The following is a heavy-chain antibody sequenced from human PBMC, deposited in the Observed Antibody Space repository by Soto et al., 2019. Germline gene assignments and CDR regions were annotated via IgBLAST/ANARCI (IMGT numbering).Heavy chain of an antibody. CDR2: ISSSSSYI. CDR3: ARESAVTFEYFQH. J-gene: IGHJ1*01. Sequence: EVQLVESGGGLVKPGGPLRLSCAASGFTFSSYSMNWVRQAPGKGLEWVSSISSSSSYIYYADSVKGRFTISRDNAKNSLYLQMNSLRAEDTAVYYCARESAVTFEYFQHWGQGTLVTVSS. CDR1: GFTFSSYS. D-gene: IGHD4-17*01. V-gene: IGHV3-21*01.